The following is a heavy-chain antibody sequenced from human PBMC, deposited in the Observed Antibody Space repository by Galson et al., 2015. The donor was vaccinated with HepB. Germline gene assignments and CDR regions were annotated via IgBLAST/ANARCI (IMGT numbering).Heavy chain of an antibody. D-gene: IGHD2/OR15-2a*01. CDR1: GFTFSSYA. Sequence: SLRLSCAASGFTFSSYAMHWVRQAPGRGLEYVSAISSNGGSTYYADSVKGRFTISRDNSKNTLYLQMSSLRAEDTAVYYCVPHPESIEVDYWGQGTLVTVSS. J-gene: IGHJ4*02. CDR2: ISSNGGST. V-gene: IGHV3-64D*06. CDR3: VPHPESIEVDY.